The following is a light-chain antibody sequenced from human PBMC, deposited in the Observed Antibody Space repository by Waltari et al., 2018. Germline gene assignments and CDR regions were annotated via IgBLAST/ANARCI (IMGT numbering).Light chain of an antibody. V-gene: IGLV3-27*01. CDR1: TLAEHS. J-gene: IGLJ3*02. CDR3: YSAADNAVGV. Sequence: SYDLTQPSSLSVCPGQTARNNRSGHTLAEHSGRWFQQKPGQAPVQVIYKDNERPSGIPERFSGSSSGTTVTLTISGAHVDDEADYYCYSAADNAVGVFGGGTKLTV. CDR2: KDN.